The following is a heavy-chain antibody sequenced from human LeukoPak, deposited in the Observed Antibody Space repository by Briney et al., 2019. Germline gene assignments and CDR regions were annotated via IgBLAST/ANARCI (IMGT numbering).Heavy chain of an antibody. D-gene: IGHD3-22*01. J-gene: IGHJ4*02. CDR3: ARDRRYYDSSAYIRGFDY. V-gene: IGHV4-61*02. Sequence: SETLSLTCTVSGGSISSGSYYWSWIRQPAGKGLEWIGRIYTSGSTNYNPSLKSRVTISVDTSKNQFSLKLSSVTAADTAVYYCARDRRYYDSSAYIRGFDYWGQGTLVTVSS. CDR1: GGSISSGSYY. CDR2: IYTSGST.